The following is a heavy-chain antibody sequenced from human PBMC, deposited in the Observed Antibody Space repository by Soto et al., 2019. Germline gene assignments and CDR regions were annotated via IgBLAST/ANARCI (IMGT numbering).Heavy chain of an antibody. J-gene: IGHJ2*01. CDR3: AKDLGWGGSYWYFDL. CDR1: GFTFSSYA. D-gene: IGHD3-10*01. Sequence: GGSLRLSCAASGFTFSSYAMSWVRQAPGKGLEWVSAISGSGGSTYYADSVKGRFTISRDNSKNTLYLQMNSLRAEDTAVYYCAKDLGWGGSYWYFDLWGRGTLVTVSS. V-gene: IGHV3-23*01. CDR2: ISGSGGST.